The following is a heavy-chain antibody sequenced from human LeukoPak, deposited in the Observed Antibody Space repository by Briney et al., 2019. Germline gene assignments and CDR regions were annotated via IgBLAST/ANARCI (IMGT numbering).Heavy chain of an antibody. CDR2: IIPIFGTA. Sequence: GASVKVSCKAPGGTFSSYAISWVRQAPGQGLEWMGGIIPIFGTANYAQKFQGRVTITADESTSTAYMELSSLRSEDTAVYYCAREVGYGGNSDYWGQGTLVTVSS. CDR1: GGTFSSYA. D-gene: IGHD4-23*01. V-gene: IGHV1-69*13. CDR3: AREVGYGGNSDY. J-gene: IGHJ4*02.